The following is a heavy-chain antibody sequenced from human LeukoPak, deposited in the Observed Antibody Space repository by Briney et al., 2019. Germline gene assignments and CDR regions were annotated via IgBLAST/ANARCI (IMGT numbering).Heavy chain of an antibody. V-gene: IGHV3-48*01. CDR3: ARDGWFGDYNWFDP. Sequence: GSLSLSCAASGFTISSYSMNWVRPAPGKGLERVSYISSASNTIYYADSVKGRFTISRDNAKNSLYLQMNSLRAEDTAMYYCARDGWFGDYNWFDPWGQGTLVTVSS. D-gene: IGHD3-10*01. CDR2: ISSASNTI. J-gene: IGHJ5*02. CDR1: GFTISSYS.